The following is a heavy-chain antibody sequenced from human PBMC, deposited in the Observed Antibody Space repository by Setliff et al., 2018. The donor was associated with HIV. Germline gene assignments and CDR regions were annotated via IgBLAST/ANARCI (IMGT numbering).Heavy chain of an antibody. Sequence: PGGSLRLSCAASGFTFSTFWMGWVRQAPGKGREWVAHIKPDGSSKKYVDSVKGRFTISRDNAKDSLYLQMHSLRVEDTAVYFCAREGYASGGIGDFDYWGQGALVTVSS. CDR2: IKPDGSSK. J-gene: IGHJ4*02. D-gene: IGHD3-10*01. V-gene: IGHV3-7*01. CDR1: GFTFSTFW. CDR3: AREGYASGGIGDFDY.